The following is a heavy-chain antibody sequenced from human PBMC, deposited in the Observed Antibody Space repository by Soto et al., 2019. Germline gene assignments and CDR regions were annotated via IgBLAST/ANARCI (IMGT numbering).Heavy chain of an antibody. D-gene: IGHD6-19*01. CDR1: GFTFSSYA. CDR2: ISSSSTYI. Sequence: GGSLRLSCAASGFTFSSYAMHWVRQAPGKGLEWVSSISSSSTYIYYADSVKGRFTMSRDNAKNSLYLQMNSLRAEDTAVYFCARAVADYYYYGMDVWGQGTTVTVSS. J-gene: IGHJ6*02. V-gene: IGHV3-21*01. CDR3: ARAVADYYYYGMDV.